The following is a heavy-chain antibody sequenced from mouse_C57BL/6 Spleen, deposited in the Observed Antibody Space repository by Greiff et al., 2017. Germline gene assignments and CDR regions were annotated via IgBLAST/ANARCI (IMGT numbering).Heavy chain of an antibody. D-gene: IGHD2-3*01. CDR3: ARDGYYGGGY. J-gene: IGHJ2*01. CDR2: INPNNGGT. CDR1: GYTFTDYY. Sequence: EVQLQQSGPELVKPGASVKISCKASGYTFTDYYMNWVKQSHGKSLEWIGDINPNNGGTSYNQKFKGKATLTVDKSSSTAYMELRSLTSEDSAVYYCARDGYYGGGYWGQGTTLTVSS. V-gene: IGHV1-26*01.